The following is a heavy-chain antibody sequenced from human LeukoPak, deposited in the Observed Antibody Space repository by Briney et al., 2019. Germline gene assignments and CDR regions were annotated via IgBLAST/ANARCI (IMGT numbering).Heavy chain of an antibody. CDR2: IYYSGST. Sequence: PSETLSLTCTVSGGSISSHYWSWIRQPPGKGLEWIGYIYYSGSTNYNPSFKSRVTISVDTSKNQFSLKLSSVTAADTAVYYCARKLGLYFDYWGQGTLVTVSS. V-gene: IGHV4-59*11. CDR1: GGSISSHY. J-gene: IGHJ4*02. D-gene: IGHD1-7*01. CDR3: ARKLGLYFDY.